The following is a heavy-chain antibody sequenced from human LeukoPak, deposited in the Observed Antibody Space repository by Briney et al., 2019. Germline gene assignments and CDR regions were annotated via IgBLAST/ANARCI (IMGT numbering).Heavy chain of an antibody. V-gene: IGHV3-7*01. D-gene: IGHD2-2*01. Sequence: GGSLRLSCAASGFTFSSYWMSWVRQAPGKGLEWVANIKQDGSEKYYVDSVKGRFTISRDNAKNSLYLQMNSLRAEDTAVYYCARGAPDLRYCSSTSRYHNWFDPWGQGTLVTVSS. CDR1: GFTFSSYW. J-gene: IGHJ5*02. CDR2: IKQDGSEK. CDR3: ARGAPDLRYCSSTSRYHNWFDP.